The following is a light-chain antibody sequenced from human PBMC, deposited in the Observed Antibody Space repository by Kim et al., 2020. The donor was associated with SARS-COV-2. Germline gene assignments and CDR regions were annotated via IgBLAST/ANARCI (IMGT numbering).Light chain of an antibody. CDR2: DVS. CDR1: SSDFSVYNY. J-gene: IGLJ2*01. CDR3: CSYAGSYTFEV. V-gene: IGLV2-11*01. Sequence: SVTICFTGTSSDFSVYNYVSWYQQHPGKAPILVIYDVSKLPSGVPDRFSGSKSGNTASLTISGLQAEDEADYYCCSYAGSYTFEVFGGGTKLTVL.